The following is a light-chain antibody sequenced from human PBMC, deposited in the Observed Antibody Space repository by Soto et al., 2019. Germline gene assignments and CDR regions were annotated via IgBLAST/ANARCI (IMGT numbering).Light chain of an antibody. Sequence: QSMLTQPPSASGTPGQRVTISCSGSSSNIGSNTVNWDQQLPGTAPKLLIYSNNQRPSGVPDRFSGSKSGTSASLAISGLQSEDEAEYYCAAWDDSLNGYVFGTGTKVTVL. CDR1: SSNIGSNT. V-gene: IGLV1-44*01. CDR2: SNN. CDR3: AAWDDSLNGYV. J-gene: IGLJ1*01.